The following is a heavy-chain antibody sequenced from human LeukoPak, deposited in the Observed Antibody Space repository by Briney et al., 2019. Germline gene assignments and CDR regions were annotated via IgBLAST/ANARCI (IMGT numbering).Heavy chain of an antibody. J-gene: IGHJ6*03. CDR1: GFTFDDYG. V-gene: IGHV3-20*04. Sequence: GGSLRLSCAASGFTFDDYGMSWVRQAPGKGLEWVSGINWNGGSTGYADSVKGRFTISRDNAKNSPYLQMNSLRAEDTALYYCARVQYSSGWYFSHYYYMDVWGKGTTVTVSS. D-gene: IGHD6-19*01. CDR3: ARVQYSSGWYFSHYYYMDV. CDR2: INWNGGST.